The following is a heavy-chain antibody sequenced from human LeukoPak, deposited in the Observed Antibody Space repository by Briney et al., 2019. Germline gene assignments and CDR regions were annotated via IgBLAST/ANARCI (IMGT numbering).Heavy chain of an antibody. D-gene: IGHD3-3*01. J-gene: IGHJ4*02. CDR3: ARDSYYDFWSGYYTANLFDY. CDR2: ISAYNGNT. CDR1: GYTFTSYG. V-gene: IGHV1-18*01. Sequence: ASVKVSCKASGYTFTSYGISWVRQALGQGLEWMGWISAYNGNTNYAQKLQGRVTMTTDTSTSTAYMELRSLRSDDTAVYYCARDSYYDFWSGYYTANLFDYWGQGTLVTVSS.